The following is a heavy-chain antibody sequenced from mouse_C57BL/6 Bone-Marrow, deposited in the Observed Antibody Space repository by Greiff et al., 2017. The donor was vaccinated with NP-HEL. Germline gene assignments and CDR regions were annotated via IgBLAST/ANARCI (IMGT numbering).Heavy chain of an antibody. V-gene: IGHV1-63*01. Sequence: VQLQQSGAELVRPGTSVKMSCKASGYTFTNYWIGWAKQRPGHGLEWIGDIYPGSGYTNYNEKFKGKATLTADKSSSTAYMQFSSLTSEDSAIYYCARGSSPYYFDDWGKGTTLTVSS. J-gene: IGHJ2*01. CDR3: ARGSSPYYFDD. CDR2: IYPGSGYT. D-gene: IGHD1-1*01. CDR1: GYTFTNYW.